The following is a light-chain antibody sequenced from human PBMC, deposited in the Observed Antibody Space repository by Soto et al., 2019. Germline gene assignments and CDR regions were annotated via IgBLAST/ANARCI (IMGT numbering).Light chain of an antibody. V-gene: IGLV2-14*01. CDR3: SSYTSSSPPYV. Sequence: QSALTQPASVSGSPGQSITISCTGTSSDVGGYSYVSWYQQHPGKAPKLMIYEVSSRPSGVSNRFSGSKSGNTASLTISGLQAEDEADYYCSSYTSSSPPYVFGTGTKLTVL. CDR2: EVS. J-gene: IGLJ1*01. CDR1: SSDVGGYSY.